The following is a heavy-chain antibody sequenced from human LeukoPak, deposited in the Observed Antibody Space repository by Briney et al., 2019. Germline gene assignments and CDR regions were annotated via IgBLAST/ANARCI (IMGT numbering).Heavy chain of an antibody. CDR2: IYSGGST. J-gene: IGHJ6*04. CDR1: GFTVSSNY. D-gene: IGHD2-2*02. V-gene: IGHV3-53*01. CDR3: ARDRFLPAAIPTNYYYYYGMDV. Sequence: HAGGSLRLSCAASGFTVSSNYMSWVRQAPGKGLGWVSVIYSGGSTYYADSVKGRFTISRDNSKNTLYLQMNSLRAEDTAVYYCARDRFLPAAIPTNYYYYYGMDVWGKGTTVTVSS.